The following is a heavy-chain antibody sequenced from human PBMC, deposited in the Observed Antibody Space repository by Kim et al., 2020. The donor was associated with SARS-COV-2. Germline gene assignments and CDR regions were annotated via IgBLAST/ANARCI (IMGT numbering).Heavy chain of an antibody. D-gene: IGHD3-22*01. CDR1: GFTFSSYA. CDR2: IWYDGSNK. CDR3: AKALKPDYYDSSGYYGTPRYYGMDV. J-gene: IGHJ6*02. V-gene: IGHV3-33*06. Sequence: GGSLRLSCAASGFTFSSYAMHWVRQAPGKGLEWVAVIWYDGSNKYYADSVKGRFTISRDNSKNTLYLQMNSLRAEDTAVYYCAKALKPDYYDSSGYYGTPRYYGMDVWGQGTTVTVSS.